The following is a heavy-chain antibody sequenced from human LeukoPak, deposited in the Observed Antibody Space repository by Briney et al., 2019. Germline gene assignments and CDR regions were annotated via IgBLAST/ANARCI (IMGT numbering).Heavy chain of an antibody. J-gene: IGHJ3*02. Sequence: GGSLRLSCAASGFSLSTYIMHWVRQAPGKGLEWVASSNEDYIDSVKGRFIISRDNSKNTLYLQMNSLRAEDTAVFYCVRETMPQAPHSGAFHIWGQGTMVTVSS. CDR3: VRETMPQAPHSGAFHI. CDR1: GFSLSTYI. D-gene: IGHD2-2*01. CDR2: SNE. V-gene: IGHV3-30*03.